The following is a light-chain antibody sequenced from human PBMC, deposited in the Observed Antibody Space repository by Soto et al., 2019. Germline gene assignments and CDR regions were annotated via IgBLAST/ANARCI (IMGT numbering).Light chain of an antibody. CDR1: QAIGRW. CDR2: AAS. V-gene: IGKV1-12*01. J-gene: IGKJ3*01. CDR3: QQSNTFPYI. Sequence: DIQMTQSPSSVSAAIGDRVTITCRASQAIGRWLAWYQQKPGEAPRLLIYAASTLQSGVPSRFSGGGSGTDFTLTISSLHPADFATYYCQQSNTFPYIFGPGTKVEI.